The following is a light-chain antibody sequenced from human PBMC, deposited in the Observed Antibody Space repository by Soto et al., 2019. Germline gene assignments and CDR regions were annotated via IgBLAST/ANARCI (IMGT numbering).Light chain of an antibody. CDR2: SHN. V-gene: IGLV1-44*01. CDR3: AAWDDSLNGVV. CDR1: TSNNGNNP. J-gene: IGLJ2*01. Sequence: QSVLTQPPPASGTAGQRVNISCAGGTSNNGNNPVNWYQQLPGTAPKLLIYSHNQRPSGVPDRFSASKSGTLASLAISGLKSEDEADYYCAAWDDSLNGVVFGGGTKLTVL.